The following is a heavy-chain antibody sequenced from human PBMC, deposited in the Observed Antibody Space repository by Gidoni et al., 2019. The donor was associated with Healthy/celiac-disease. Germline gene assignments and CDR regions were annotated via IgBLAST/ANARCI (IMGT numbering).Heavy chain of an antibody. CDR1: GWSFSGYY. CDR2: INHSGST. CDR3: ATLPRGNNYYYGMDV. D-gene: IGHD3-16*01. J-gene: IGHJ6*02. V-gene: IGHV4-34*01. Sequence: HVQLQQWGAGLLTPSETLSLTCAVYGWSFSGYYWIGEINHSGSTNYNPSLKSRVTISVDTSKNQFSLKLSSVTAADTAVYYCATLPRGNNYYYGMDVWGQGTTVTVSS.